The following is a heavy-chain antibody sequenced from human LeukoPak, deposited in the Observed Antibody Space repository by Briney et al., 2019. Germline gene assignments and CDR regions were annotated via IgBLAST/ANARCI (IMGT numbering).Heavy chain of an antibody. CDR1: GDSVASGGYY. J-gene: IGHJ5*02. CDR2: IYYSVST. D-gene: IGHD3-10*01. Sequence: SETQPLNCTVSGDSVASGGYYWNWIRQPPGKGLEWIGYIYYSVSTNYNLSLKSRVTISVDTSENQFSLKLTSVTAADTAVYYCARGGRGRNWFDPWGQGTVVTVSS. V-gene: IGHV4-61*08. CDR3: ARGGRGRNWFDP.